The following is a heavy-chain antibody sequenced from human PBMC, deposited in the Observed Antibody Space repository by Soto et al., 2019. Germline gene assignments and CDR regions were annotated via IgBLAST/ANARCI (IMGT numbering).Heavy chain of an antibody. V-gene: IGHV1-2*04. D-gene: IGHD6-6*01. CDR1: GYTFTGYY. J-gene: IGHJ6*02. CDR3: ARGKYPMRSSYYYYGMDV. Sequence: QVQLVQSGAEVKKPGASVKVSCKASGYTFTGYYMHWVRQAPGQGLEWMGWINPNSGGTNYAQKFQGWVTMTRDTSISTAYMELSRLRSDDTAVYYCARGKYPMRSSYYYYGMDVWRQGTTVTVSS. CDR2: INPNSGGT.